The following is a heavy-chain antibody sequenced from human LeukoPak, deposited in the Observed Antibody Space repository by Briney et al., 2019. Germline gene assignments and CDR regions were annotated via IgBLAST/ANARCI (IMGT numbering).Heavy chain of an antibody. CDR2: IYYTRST. CDR3: ARGVTMIVVVIHDWYFDL. Sequence: SETLSLTCTVSGGSISSSSYYWGWIRQPPGKGLEWIGSIYYTRSTYYNPSLKSRVTISVDTSKNQFSLKLTSVTAADTAVYYCARGVTMIVVVIHDWYFDLWGRGTLITVSS. J-gene: IGHJ2*01. CDR1: GGSISSSSYY. D-gene: IGHD3-22*01. V-gene: IGHV4-39*01.